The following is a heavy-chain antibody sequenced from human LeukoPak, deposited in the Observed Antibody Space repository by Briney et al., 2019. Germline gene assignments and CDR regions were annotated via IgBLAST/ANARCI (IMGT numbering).Heavy chain of an antibody. Sequence: GGSLRLSCAASGFFLSRYTMNWVRQAPGKGLEWVSSISGRSSDIYYADSVKGRFTISRDNAKKSLFLQMNSLRAEDTAVYYCARRGYYDSSGFDYWGQGTLVTVSS. CDR1: GFFLSRYT. CDR2: ISGRSSDI. D-gene: IGHD3-22*01. J-gene: IGHJ4*02. CDR3: ARRGYYDSSGFDY. V-gene: IGHV3-21*01.